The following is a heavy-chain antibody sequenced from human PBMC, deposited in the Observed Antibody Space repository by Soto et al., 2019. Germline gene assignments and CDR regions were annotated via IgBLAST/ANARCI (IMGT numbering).Heavy chain of an antibody. CDR1: GGSFSTNE. Sequence: QVHLEQSGAEVKKPGTSVKVSCKAFGGSFSTNEIDWVRQAPVQGLEWMGRIFPNVGTADYAQKFQGRLTIIADESTATVFMELSGLSSADTAVYFCARARYSSRWGTFDSWGQGTQVAVSS. V-gene: IGHV1-69*01. D-gene: IGHD6-19*01. J-gene: IGHJ4*02. CDR3: ARARYSSRWGTFDS. CDR2: IFPNVGTA.